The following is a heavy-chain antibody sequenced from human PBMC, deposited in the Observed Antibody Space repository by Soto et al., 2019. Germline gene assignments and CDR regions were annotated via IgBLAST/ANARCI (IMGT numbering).Heavy chain of an antibody. Sequence: QVQLVQSGAEVKKPGASVKVACKASGYTFTSYGISWVRQAPGQGLEWMGWISAYNGNTKYAQKFQGGVTMTTDTSTSTAYRELRSLRSDDTAVYYCARDLGGSYYAPVDYWGQGTLVTVSS. CDR3: ARDLGGSYYAPVDY. J-gene: IGHJ4*02. V-gene: IGHV1-18*01. CDR1: GYTFTSYG. CDR2: ISAYNGNT. D-gene: IGHD1-26*01.